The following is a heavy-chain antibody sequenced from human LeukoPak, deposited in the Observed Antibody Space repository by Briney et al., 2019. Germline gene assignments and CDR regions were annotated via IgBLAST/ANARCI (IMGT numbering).Heavy chain of an antibody. CDR1: GFTFSSYA. V-gene: IGHV3-30-3*01. Sequence: GGSLRLSCAASGFTFSSYAMHWDRQAPGKGLEWVAVISYDGSNKYYADSVKGRFTISRDNSKNTLYLQMNSLRAEDTAVYYCAGGEIVGATTGVDYWGEGTLVTVSS. J-gene: IGHJ4*02. CDR3: AGGEIVGATTGVDY. CDR2: ISYDGSNK. D-gene: IGHD1-26*01.